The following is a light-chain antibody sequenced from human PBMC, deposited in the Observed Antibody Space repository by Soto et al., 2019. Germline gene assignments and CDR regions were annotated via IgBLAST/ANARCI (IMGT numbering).Light chain of an antibody. CDR1: QSVISSY. J-gene: IGKJ5*01. Sequence: IVLTQSPVTLSLSQGERATLSCRSSQSVISSYLAWYQQKPGQAPRLLIYGASSRATGIPDRFSGSGSGTDFTLTISRLEPEDFAVYYCQQYGSSTPITFGQGTRLEIK. V-gene: IGKV3-20*01. CDR3: QQYGSSTPIT. CDR2: GAS.